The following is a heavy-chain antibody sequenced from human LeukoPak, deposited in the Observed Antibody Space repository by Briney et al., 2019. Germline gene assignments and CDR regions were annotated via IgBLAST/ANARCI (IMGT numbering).Heavy chain of an antibody. D-gene: IGHD3-22*01. Sequence: HGESLKIPCQRPGSPFTSYWIGWVRQLPGKGLEWMVLFYPVDSATRYSPSFQGQVAISADKSISTAYLQWSSLKASDTSMCYCARSNLPDYCGSSGYPDYWGQGTLVTVSS. J-gene: IGHJ4*02. V-gene: IGHV5-51*01. CDR3: ARSNLPDYCGSSGYPDY. CDR2: FYPVDSAT. CDR1: GSPFTSYW.